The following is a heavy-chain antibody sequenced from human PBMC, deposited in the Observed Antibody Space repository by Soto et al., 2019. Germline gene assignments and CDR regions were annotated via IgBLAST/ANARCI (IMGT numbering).Heavy chain of an antibody. CDR2: ISAYNGNT. J-gene: IGHJ5*02. D-gene: IGHD6-19*01. V-gene: IGHV1-18*01. Sequence: ASVKVSCKASGYTFTSYGISWVRQAPGQGLEWMGWISAYNGNTNYAQKLQGRATMTTDTSTSTAYMELKSLRSDDTAVYYCARVFMMVAGTSGDHWFDPWGQGTLVTVSS. CDR1: GYTFTSYG. CDR3: ARVFMMVAGTSGDHWFDP.